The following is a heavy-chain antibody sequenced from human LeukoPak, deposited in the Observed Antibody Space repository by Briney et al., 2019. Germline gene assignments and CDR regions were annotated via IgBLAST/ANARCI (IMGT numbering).Heavy chain of an antibody. D-gene: IGHD4-23*01. CDR2: IYHSGST. CDR1: GGSISTYY. CDR3: ARGGGGASPIGY. Sequence: PSETLSLTCTLSGGSISTYYWSWIRQPPGKGLEWIGYIYHSGSTNYNPSLKSRVTISVDTSKNQFSLKLSSVTAADTAVYYCARGGGGASPIGYWGQGALVTVSS. V-gene: IGHV4-59*01. J-gene: IGHJ4*02.